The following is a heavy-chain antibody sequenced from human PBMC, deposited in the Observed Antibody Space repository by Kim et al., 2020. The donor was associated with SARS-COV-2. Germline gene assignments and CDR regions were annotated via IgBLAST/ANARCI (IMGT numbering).Heavy chain of an antibody. CDR2: INSNGSST. D-gene: IGHD2-15*01. CDR3: ARGGGGGRGMDV. CDR1: GFTFSSYW. Sequence: GGSLRLSCAASGFTFSSYWMHWVRQAPGKGLVWVSRINSNGSSTSYADSVKGRFTISRDNAKNTLYLQMNSLRAEDTAVYYCARGGGGGRGMDVWGQGTMVTVSS. J-gene: IGHJ6*02. V-gene: IGHV3-74*01.